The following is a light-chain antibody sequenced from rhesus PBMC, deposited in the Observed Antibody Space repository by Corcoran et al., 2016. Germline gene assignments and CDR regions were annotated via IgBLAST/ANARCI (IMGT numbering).Light chain of an antibody. CDR3: LQYSSSPWT. CDR1: QAISSH. CDR2: FAS. Sequence: DIQMTQSPSSLSASVGDRVTITCRASQAISSHLAWYQHKPGEAPNPLSYFASILESGVPSRFSGSRSGTEFTLNISSLQPEHFATYYCLQYSSSPWTFGQGTKVEIK. J-gene: IGKJ1*01. V-gene: IGKV1-37*01.